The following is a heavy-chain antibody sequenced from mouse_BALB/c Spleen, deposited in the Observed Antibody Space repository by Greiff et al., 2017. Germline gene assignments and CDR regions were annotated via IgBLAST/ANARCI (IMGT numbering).Heavy chain of an antibody. V-gene: IGHV5-6*01. D-gene: IGHD2-1*01. CDR1: GFTFSSYG. CDR3: ARDGNQRDWFAY. J-gene: IGHJ3*01. CDR2: ISSGGSYT. Sequence: EVKVVESGGDLVKPGGSLKLSCAASGFTFSSYGMSWVRQTPDKRLEWVATISSGGSYTYYPDSVKGRFTISRDNAKNTLYLQMSSLKSEDTAMYYCARDGNQRDWFAYWGQGTLVTVSA.